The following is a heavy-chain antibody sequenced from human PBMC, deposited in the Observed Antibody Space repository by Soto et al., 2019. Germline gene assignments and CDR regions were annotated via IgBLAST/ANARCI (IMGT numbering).Heavy chain of an antibody. CDR3: ARGPSSSVWFDP. J-gene: IGHJ5*02. D-gene: IGHD6-6*01. CDR1: GYTFTSYD. V-gene: IGHV1-8*01. Sequence: ASVKVSSTASGYTFTSYDINWVRQATGQGLEWMGWMNPNSGNTGYAQKFQGRVTMTRNTSISTAYVELSSLRSEDTAVYYCARGPSSSVWFDPWGQGTLVTVSS. CDR2: MNPNSGNT.